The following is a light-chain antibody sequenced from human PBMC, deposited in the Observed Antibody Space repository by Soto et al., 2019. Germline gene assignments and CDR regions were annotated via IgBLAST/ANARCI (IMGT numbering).Light chain of an antibody. CDR3: QVWDSGSAHVV. CDR2: SDT. J-gene: IGLJ2*01. Sequence: SYELTQPPSVSVAPGKTASISCGGNNIGSKGVHWYQQKPGQAPVLVIYSDTDLPPVIPERFSGSNSANLATLTISRVEEGAAADYYCQVWDSGSAHVVFGGGTKLTVL. V-gene: IGLV3-21*04. CDR1: NIGSKG.